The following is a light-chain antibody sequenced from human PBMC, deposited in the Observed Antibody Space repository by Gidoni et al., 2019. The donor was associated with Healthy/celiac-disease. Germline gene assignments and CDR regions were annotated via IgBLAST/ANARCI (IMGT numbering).Light chain of an antibody. CDR2: DAS. CDR1: QSVSSY. Sequence: EIVSTQSPATLSLSPGDSATLSCRARQSVSSYLDWYQQKPGQAPRLLIYDASNRATGIPARFSGSGSGTAFTLPISSLVPAEFAVYYCQLRSHWPPCSFGQGTKLEIK. V-gene: IGKV3-11*01. J-gene: IGKJ2*04. CDR3: QLRSHWPPCS.